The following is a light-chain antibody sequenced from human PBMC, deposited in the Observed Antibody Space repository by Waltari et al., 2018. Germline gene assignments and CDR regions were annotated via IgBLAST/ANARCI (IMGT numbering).Light chain of an antibody. CDR2: LGS. Sequence: DIVMTQSPLSLPVTPGEPASISCRSSQSLMHSNGYNYLDWYLQKPWQSPQLLIYLGSTRASGVPDRFSGSESGTDFTLKISRVGAEDVGVYYCMQALQTPNTFGQGTKLEIK. V-gene: IGKV2-28*01. CDR3: MQALQTPNT. CDR1: QSLMHSNGYNY. J-gene: IGKJ2*01.